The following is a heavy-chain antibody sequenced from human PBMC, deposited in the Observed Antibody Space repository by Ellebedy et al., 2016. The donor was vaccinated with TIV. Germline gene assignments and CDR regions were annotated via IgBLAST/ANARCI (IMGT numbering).Heavy chain of an antibody. CDR3: ARDPPGSGKYSYYGLDA. CDR2: INSLWDST. CDR1: GFTFSNYW. D-gene: IGHD3-10*01. Sequence: GESLKISCAASGFTFSNYWMHWVRQVPGKGLVWVSLINSLWDSTTYADSVKGRFTISRDNAKNTLYLQMNSLRGEDTGVYYCARDPPGSGKYSYYGLDAWGQGTTVTVSS. V-gene: IGHV3-74*01. J-gene: IGHJ6*02.